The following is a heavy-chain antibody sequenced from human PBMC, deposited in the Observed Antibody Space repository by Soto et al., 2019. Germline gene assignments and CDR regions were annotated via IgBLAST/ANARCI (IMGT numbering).Heavy chain of an antibody. CDR2: IWYDGKNK. V-gene: IGHV3-33*01. Sequence: PGGSLRLSCAASGFTFSNYGMHWVRQTPGKGLEWVAVIWYDGKNKYYADSVKGRFTISRDNSKNTLYLQMNSLRVEDTSVFFCARERRGVTSYYYYYGMGVWGQGTTVTVSS. CDR1: GFTFSNYG. CDR3: ARERRGVTSYYYYYGMGV. D-gene: IGHD2-21*02. J-gene: IGHJ6*02.